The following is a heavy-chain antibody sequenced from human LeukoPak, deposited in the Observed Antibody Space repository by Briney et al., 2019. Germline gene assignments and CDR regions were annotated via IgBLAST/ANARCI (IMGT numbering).Heavy chain of an antibody. CDR2: ISYDGTTE. D-gene: IGHD3-10*01. CDR3: VRGPGAGNYYF. CDR1: GFIFRSFG. Sequence: GGSLRLSCAASGFIFRSFGVHWVRQAPGKGLEWVAVISYDGTTEYIDSVKGRFTISRDNSKSTLYLQMNSLRPEDTAVYYCVRGPGAGNYYFWGQGTLVTVSS. V-gene: IGHV3-30*03. J-gene: IGHJ4*02.